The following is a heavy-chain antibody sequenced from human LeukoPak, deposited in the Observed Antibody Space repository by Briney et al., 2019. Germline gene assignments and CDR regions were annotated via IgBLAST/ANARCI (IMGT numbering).Heavy chain of an antibody. D-gene: IGHD3-10*01. CDR3: ARLNGIYYGSGSPFDY. CDR1: GFTFSSYG. V-gene: IGHV3-21*01. J-gene: IGHJ4*02. CDR2: ISTSNLYI. Sequence: GGSLRLSCAASGFTFSSYGMHWVRQAPGKGLEWVSFISTSNLYIYYADSVKGRFTISRDNAKNSLFLQMNSLRAEDTAIYYCARLNGIYYGSGSPFDYWGQGTLVTVSS.